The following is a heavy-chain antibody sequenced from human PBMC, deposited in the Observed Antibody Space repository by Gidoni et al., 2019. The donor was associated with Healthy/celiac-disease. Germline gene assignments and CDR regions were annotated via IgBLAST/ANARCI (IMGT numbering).Heavy chain of an antibody. D-gene: IGHD3-22*01. CDR2: ISSNGGST. CDR3: VTSRRTYYYDSSGYYRN. Sequence: VRQAPGKGLEYVSAISSNGGSTYYADSVKGVFTISRDNSKNTLYLQMSSLRAEDTAVYYCVTSRRTYYYDSSGYYRNWGQGTLVTVSS. V-gene: IGHV3-64D*06. J-gene: IGHJ4*02.